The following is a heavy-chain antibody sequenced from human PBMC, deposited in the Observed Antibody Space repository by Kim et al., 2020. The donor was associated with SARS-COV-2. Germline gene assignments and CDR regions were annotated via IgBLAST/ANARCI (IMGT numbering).Heavy chain of an antibody. J-gene: IGHJ4*02. CDR2: IYYSGST. D-gene: IGHD3-22*01. CDR1: GGSISSGGYY. V-gene: IGHV4-31*03. Sequence: SETLSLTCTVSGGSISSGGYYWSWIRQHPGKGLEWIGYIYYSGSTYYNPSLKSRVTISVDTSKNQFSLKLSSVTAADTAVYYCARARHRYYYDSSGYYPPPWYFDYWGQGTLVTVSS. CDR3: ARARHRYYYDSSGYYPPPWYFDY.